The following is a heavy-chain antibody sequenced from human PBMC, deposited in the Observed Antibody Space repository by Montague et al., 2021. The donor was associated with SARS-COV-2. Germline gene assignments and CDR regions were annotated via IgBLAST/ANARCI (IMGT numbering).Heavy chain of an antibody. Sequence: SETLSLTCNVAGGSMSGYNWSWIRQPPGKGLEWIGEINHSGSTNYNPSLKSRVTISVDTSKNQFSLKLSSVTAADTAVYYCARANGYYFDYWGQGTLATVSS. D-gene: IGHD2-8*01. J-gene: IGHJ4*02. CDR3: ARANGYYFDY. CDR2: INHSGST. CDR1: GGSMSGYN. V-gene: IGHV4-34*01.